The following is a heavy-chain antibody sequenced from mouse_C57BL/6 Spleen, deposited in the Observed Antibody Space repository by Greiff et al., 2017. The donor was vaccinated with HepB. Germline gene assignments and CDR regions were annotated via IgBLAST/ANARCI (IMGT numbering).Heavy chain of an antibody. J-gene: IGHJ1*03. D-gene: IGHD3-3*01. CDR3: ARLGGKDWYFDV. Sequence: VQLQQPGAELVKPGASVKLSCKASGYTFTSYWMHWVKQRPGQGLEWIGMIHPNSGSTNYNEKFKSKATLTVDKSSSTAYMQLSSLTSEDSAVYYCARLGGKDWYFDVWGTGTTVTVSS. V-gene: IGHV1-64*01. CDR2: IHPNSGST. CDR1: GYTFTSYW.